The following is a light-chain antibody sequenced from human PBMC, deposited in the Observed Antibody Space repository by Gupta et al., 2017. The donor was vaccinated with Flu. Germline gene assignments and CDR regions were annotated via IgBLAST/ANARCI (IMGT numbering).Light chain of an antibody. V-gene: IGLV6-57*01. CDR2: EDS. J-gene: IGLJ1*01. CDR3: QSFGSSYV. CDR1: GGSIGSNY. Sequence: NFMLTQPHSVSESPGKTVTISCTRSGGSIGSNYVQWHQQRPGRSPTIVIYEDSQRASGVPNRFSGSIDSSSNSASLTISGLETDDEADYYCQSFGSSYVFGTGTRVAVL.